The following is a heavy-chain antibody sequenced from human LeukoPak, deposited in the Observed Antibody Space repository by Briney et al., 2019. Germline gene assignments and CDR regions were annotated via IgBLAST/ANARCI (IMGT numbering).Heavy chain of an antibody. CDR1: GFTFSSYW. CDR2: IKQDGSEK. V-gene: IGHV3-7*01. D-gene: IGHD3-22*01. CDR3: ARVGRDYYYDSSGYLV. J-gene: IGHJ4*02. Sequence: GGSLRLSCAAYGFTFSSYWMSWVRQAPGKGLEWVANIKQDGSEKYYVDSVKGRFTISRDNAKNSLYLQMNSLRAEDTAVYYCARVGRDYYYDSSGYLVWGQGTLVTVSS.